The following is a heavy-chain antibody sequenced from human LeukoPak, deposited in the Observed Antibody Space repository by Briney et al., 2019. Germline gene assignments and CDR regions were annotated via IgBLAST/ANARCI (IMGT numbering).Heavy chain of an antibody. CDR1: GFTFSSYA. CDR2: ISGSGGST. J-gene: IGHJ4*02. CDR3: AKAIVLLWFGETDY. Sequence: HTGGSLRLSCAASGFTFSSYAMSWVRQAPGKGLEWVSAISGSGGSTYYADSVKGRFTISRDNSKNTLYLQMNSLRAEDTAVYYCAKAIVLLWFGETDYWGQGTLVTVSS. V-gene: IGHV3-23*01. D-gene: IGHD3-10*01.